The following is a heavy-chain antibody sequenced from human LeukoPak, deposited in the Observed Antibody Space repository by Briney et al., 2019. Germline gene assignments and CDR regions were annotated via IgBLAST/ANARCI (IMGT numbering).Heavy chain of an antibody. D-gene: IGHD1-14*01. Sequence: GGSLRLSCAASGFTFSSYNMNWVRQAPGKGPEWVSSITSSSSYIYYADSVKGRFTISRDNAKNTLYLQMTSLRAEDTAVYYCARAGIVRPRPDYWGQGTLVTVSS. J-gene: IGHJ4*02. CDR1: GFTFSSYN. CDR3: ARAGIVRPRPDY. CDR2: ITSSSSYI. V-gene: IGHV3-21*01.